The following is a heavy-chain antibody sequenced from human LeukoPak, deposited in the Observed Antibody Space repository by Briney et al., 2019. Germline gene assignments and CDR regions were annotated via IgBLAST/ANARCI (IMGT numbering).Heavy chain of an antibody. V-gene: IGHV1-46*01. J-gene: IGHJ5*02. D-gene: IGHD3-3*01. CDR2: INPSGGST. Sequence: GASVKVSCKASGYTFTSYYMHWVRQAPGQGLEWMGIINPSGGSTSYAQKFQGRVTMTRDTSTSTVYMELSSLRSEDTAVYYCAGVQRTYYDFWSGYSTGFDPWGQGTLVTVSS. CDR1: GYTFTSYY. CDR3: AGVQRTYYDFWSGYSTGFDP.